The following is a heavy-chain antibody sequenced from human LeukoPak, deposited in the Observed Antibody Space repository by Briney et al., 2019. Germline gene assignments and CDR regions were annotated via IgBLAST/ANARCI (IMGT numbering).Heavy chain of an antibody. Sequence: SETLSLTCTVSGGSISSSSYYWGWIRQPPGKGLEWIGSIYYSGSTYYNPSLKSRVTISVDTSKNQFSLKMSSVTAADTAVYYCASNGYYCIELWGRGTTVTVSS. J-gene: IGHJ6*03. V-gene: IGHV4-39*07. D-gene: IGHD2-8*01. CDR2: IYYSGST. CDR1: GGSISSSSYY. CDR3: ASNGYYCIEL.